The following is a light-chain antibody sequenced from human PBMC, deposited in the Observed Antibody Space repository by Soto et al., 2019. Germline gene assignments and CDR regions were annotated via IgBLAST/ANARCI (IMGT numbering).Light chain of an antibody. V-gene: IGLV2-11*01. CDR1: SSDVGGYNY. CDR2: DVS. J-gene: IGLJ1*01. CDR3: CSYAGSPRYI. Sequence: QSVLTQPRSVSGSPGQSVTISCTGTSSDVGGYNYVSWYQQHPGIAPKVMIYDVSERPSGVPDRFSGSKSGNTASLTISGLQAEDEADYYCCSYAGSPRYIFGTGTKVTVL.